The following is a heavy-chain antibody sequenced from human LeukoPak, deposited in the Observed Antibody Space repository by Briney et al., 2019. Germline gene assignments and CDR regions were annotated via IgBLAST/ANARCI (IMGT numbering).Heavy chain of an antibody. V-gene: IGHV4-59*13. CDR2: ISYSGTI. CDR1: GRSISSYY. D-gene: IGHD6-6*01. Sequence: SETLSLTCTVSGRSISSYYLSWIRQPTGQGMEWIGYISYSGTIKYNFSLDDRVTISVDTSKKQFSLNLSSVTAADRATYYCASAIMAARSMGVYYYMDVWGKGTSVTVSS. CDR3: ASAIMAARSMGVYYYMDV. J-gene: IGHJ6*03.